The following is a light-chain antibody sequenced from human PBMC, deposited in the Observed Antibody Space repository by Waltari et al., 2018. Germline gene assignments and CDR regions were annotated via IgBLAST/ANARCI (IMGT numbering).Light chain of an antibody. J-gene: IGKJ1*01. CDR2: GAS. CDR3: QQYGSSPWT. CDR1: QSVSSSY. V-gene: IGKV3-20*01. Sequence: EIVLTPSPGTLSLSPGERATLPCRASQSVSSSYLAWYQQKPGQAPRLLIYGASSRATGIPDRFSGSGSGTDFTLTISRLEPEDLAVYYCQQYGSSPWTFGLGTKVEIK.